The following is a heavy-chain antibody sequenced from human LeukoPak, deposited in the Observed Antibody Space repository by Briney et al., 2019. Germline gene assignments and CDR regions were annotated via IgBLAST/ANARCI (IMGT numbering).Heavy chain of an antibody. D-gene: IGHD5-18*01. CDR2: IYHSGST. V-gene: IGHV4-4*02. J-gene: IGHJ6*02. CDR1: GGSISSSNW. CDR3: ARGPSIQLWSDPYYYYGMDV. Sequence: PSETLSLTCAVSGGSISSSNWWSWVRQPPGKGLEWIGEIYHSGSTNYNPSLESRVTISVDTSKNQFSLKLSSVTAADTAVYYCARGPSIQLWSDPYYYYGMDVWGQGTTVTVSS.